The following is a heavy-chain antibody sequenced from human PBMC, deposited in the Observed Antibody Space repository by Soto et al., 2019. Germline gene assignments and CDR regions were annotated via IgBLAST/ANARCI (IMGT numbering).Heavy chain of an antibody. CDR3: ARHPYYDSSVGDY. CDR2: IYPGDSDT. D-gene: IGHD3-22*01. J-gene: IGHJ4*02. V-gene: IGHV5-51*01. Sequence: GESLKISCEASGYNFVGYWIAWVRQMPGKGLEWMGIIYPGDSDTRYSPSFQGQVTISADKSISTAYLQWSSLKASDTAMYYCARHPYYDSSVGDYWGQGTLVTVSS. CDR1: GYNFVGYW.